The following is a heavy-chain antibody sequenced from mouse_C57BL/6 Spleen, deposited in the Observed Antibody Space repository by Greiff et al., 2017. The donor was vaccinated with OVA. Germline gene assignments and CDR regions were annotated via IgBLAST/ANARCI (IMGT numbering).Heavy chain of an antibody. J-gene: IGHJ4*01. CDR2: IHPNSGST. CDR1: GYTFTSYW. Sequence: QVQLQQSGAELVKPGASVKLSCKASGYTFTSYWMHWVKQRPGQGLEWIGMIHPNSGSTNYNEKFKIKATLTVDKSSSTAYMQLSSLTSEDSAVYYCARGGTTVVATRAMDYWGQGTSVTVSS. V-gene: IGHV1-64*01. D-gene: IGHD1-1*01. CDR3: ARGGTTVVATRAMDY.